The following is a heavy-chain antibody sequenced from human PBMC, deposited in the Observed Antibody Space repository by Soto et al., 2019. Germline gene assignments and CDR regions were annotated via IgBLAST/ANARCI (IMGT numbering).Heavy chain of an antibody. CDR2: INPSGGST. V-gene: IGHV1-46*01. J-gene: IGHJ6*02. D-gene: IGHD1-7*01. Sequence: ASVKVSCKASGYTFTSYYMHWVRQAPGQGLEWMGIINPSGGSTSYAQKFQGRVTMTRDTSTSTVYMELSSLRSEDTAVYYCARAGYSDWNYVGYYYGMDVWRQGTTVTVSS. CDR1: GYTFTSYY. CDR3: ARAGYSDWNYVGYYYGMDV.